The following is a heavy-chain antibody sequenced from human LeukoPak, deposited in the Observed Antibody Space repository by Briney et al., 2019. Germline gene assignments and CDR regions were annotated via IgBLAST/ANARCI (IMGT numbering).Heavy chain of an antibody. CDR1: GGSISSSSSYY. CDR2: IFYNGDT. V-gene: IGHV4-39*01. Sequence: PSETLSLTCTVSGGSISSSSSYYWGWIRQPPGKGLEWIGSIFYNGDTYYNPSLKSRATISVDTSEMQFSLKLTSVTDADTAVYYCGRVQRGNYYYYYMDVWGKGTTVIVSS. CDR3: GRVQRGNYYYYYMDV. J-gene: IGHJ6*03.